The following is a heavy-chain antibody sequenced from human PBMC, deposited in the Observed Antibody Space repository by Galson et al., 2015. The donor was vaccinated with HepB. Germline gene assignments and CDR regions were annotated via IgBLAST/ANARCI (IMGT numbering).Heavy chain of an antibody. CDR1: GYTFTGYY. V-gene: IGHV1-2*02. CDR2: INPNSGGT. J-gene: IGHJ4*02. D-gene: IGHD3-22*01. CDR3: ARHYYDSSGYYLDY. Sequence: SVKVSCKASGYTFTGYYMHWVRQAPGQGLEWMGWINPNSGGTNYAQKFQGRVTMTRDTSISTAYMELSRLRSDDTAVYYCARHYYDSSGYYLDYWGQGTLVTVSS.